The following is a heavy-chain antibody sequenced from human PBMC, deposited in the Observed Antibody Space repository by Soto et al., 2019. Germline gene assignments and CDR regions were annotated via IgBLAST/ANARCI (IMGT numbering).Heavy chain of an antibody. CDR2: IYSTENT. Sequence: SETLSLTCAVYGGSFSGYYWSWIRQPPGKGLEWIGTIYSTENTYYHPSLLSRVTISVDTSMNQFSLRLSSVTAADTAVYYCARVPGPWGQGTLVTVSS. V-gene: IGHV4-34*01. CDR1: GGSFSGYY. J-gene: IGHJ5*02. CDR3: ARVPGP.